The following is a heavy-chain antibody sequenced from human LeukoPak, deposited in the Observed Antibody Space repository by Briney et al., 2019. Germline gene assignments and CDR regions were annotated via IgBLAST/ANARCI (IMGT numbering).Heavy chain of an antibody. V-gene: IGHV3-48*03. Sequence: KPGGSLRLSCAASGFTFSSYEMNWVRQAPGKGLEWVSFISSSGSTIYYADSVKGRFTISRDNAKNSLYLQMNSLRAEDTAVYYCAREMGGYDSRNYYYNMDVWGKGTTVTISS. CDR1: GFTFSSYE. J-gene: IGHJ6*03. CDR3: AREMGGYDSRNYYYNMDV. D-gene: IGHD5-12*01. CDR2: ISSSGSTI.